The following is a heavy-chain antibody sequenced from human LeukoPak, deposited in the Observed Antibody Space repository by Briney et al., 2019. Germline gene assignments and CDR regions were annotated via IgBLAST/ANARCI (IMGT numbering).Heavy chain of an antibody. D-gene: IGHD3-3*01. J-gene: IGHJ5*02. CDR1: GGSISSYY. CDR3: ARDNRITIFGVVSSWFDP. CDR2: IYYSGST. Sequence: SETLSLTCTVSGGSISSYYWSWIRQPPGKGLEWIGYIYYSGSTNYNPSLKSRVTVSVDTSKNQFSLKLSSVTAADTAVYYCARDNRITIFGVVSSWFDPWGQGTLVTVSS. V-gene: IGHV4-59*01.